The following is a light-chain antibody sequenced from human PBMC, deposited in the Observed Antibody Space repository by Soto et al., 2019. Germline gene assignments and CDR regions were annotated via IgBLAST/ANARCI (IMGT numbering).Light chain of an antibody. J-gene: IGKJ2*01. CDR2: KAS. V-gene: IGKV1-5*03. CDR1: QSISSW. Sequence: DIQMTQSPSTPSASVGDRVTITCRASQSISSWLAWYQQKPGKAPKLLIYKASSLESGVPSRFSGSGSGTEFTLTISSLQPDDFATYYCQQYNSYSSYTFGQGTKLEIK. CDR3: QQYNSYSSYT.